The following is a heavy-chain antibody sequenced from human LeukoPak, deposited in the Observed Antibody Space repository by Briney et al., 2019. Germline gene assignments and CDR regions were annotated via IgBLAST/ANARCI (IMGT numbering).Heavy chain of an antibody. D-gene: IGHD1-26*01. CDR1: GFTVSSNY. CDR2: IYSGGDT. CDR3: ARRSGEGYFDC. Sequence: GGSLRLSCAASGFTVSSNYMTWVRQAPGKGLEWLSVIYSGGDTYYADSVKGRFTISRDNSKNTLYLQMNSMRAEDTAVYYCARRSGEGYFDCWGQGTLVTVSS. V-gene: IGHV3-66*01. J-gene: IGHJ4*02.